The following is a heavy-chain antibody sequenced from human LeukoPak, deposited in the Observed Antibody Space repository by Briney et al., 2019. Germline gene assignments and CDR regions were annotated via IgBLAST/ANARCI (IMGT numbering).Heavy chain of an antibody. CDR2: ISSSSSYI. CDR3: ARDGAAAGHDAFDI. J-gene: IGHJ3*02. Sequence: GGSLRLSCAASGFTFSSYSMNWVRQAPGKGLEWVSSISSSSSYIYYADSVKGRFTISRDNAKNSLYLQMNSLRAEDTAVYYCARDGAAAGHDAFDIWGQGTMVTVSS. V-gene: IGHV3-21*01. D-gene: IGHD6-13*01. CDR1: GFTFSSYS.